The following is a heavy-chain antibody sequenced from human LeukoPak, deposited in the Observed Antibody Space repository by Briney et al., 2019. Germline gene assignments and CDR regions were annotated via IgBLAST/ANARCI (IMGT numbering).Heavy chain of an antibody. CDR2: AFYRSRWPI. D-gene: IGHD2-15*01. CDR3: AGGYASAGWHDF. Sequence: SQTLSLTRVISVDSVSSNSVAWNWVRQSPSRGLEWLGRAFYRSRWPIEYAVSVSSRATINPDTSKNSFSLHMTSVTPDDSAVYDCAGGYASAGWHDFWGQGTQVTVSS. CDR1: VDSVSSNSVA. J-gene: IGHJ4*02. V-gene: IGHV6-1*01.